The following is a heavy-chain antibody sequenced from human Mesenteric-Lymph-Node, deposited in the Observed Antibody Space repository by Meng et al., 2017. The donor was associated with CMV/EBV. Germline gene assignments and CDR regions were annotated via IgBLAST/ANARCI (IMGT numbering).Heavy chain of an antibody. Sequence: GESLKISCAASGFTFSNYGMHWVRQAPGKGLEWVAFIRDDGRNAYYADSVKGRFTISRDNSKNTVYLQMNSLRPEDTALYYCARNYISGSIDYWGQGTLVTVSS. CDR1: GFTFSNYG. V-gene: IGHV3-30*02. CDR3: ARNYISGSIDY. J-gene: IGHJ4*02. CDR2: IRDDGRNA. D-gene: IGHD3-10*01.